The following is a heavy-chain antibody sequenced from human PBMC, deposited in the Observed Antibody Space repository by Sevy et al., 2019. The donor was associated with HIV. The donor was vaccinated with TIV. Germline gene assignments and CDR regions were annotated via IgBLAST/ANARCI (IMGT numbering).Heavy chain of an antibody. Sequence: GGSLRLSCAASGFTFSSYGMHWVRQAPGTGLEWVAVIWYDGGSKYYADSVKGRFTISRANSKNTLFLQMNSLRAEDTAVYYCARDKLLPVMVTMVRGALSYYFDYWGQGTLVTVSS. D-gene: IGHD3-10*01. CDR3: ARDKLLPVMVTMVRGALSYYFDY. J-gene: IGHJ4*02. CDR2: IWYDGGSK. CDR1: GFTFSSYG. V-gene: IGHV3-33*01.